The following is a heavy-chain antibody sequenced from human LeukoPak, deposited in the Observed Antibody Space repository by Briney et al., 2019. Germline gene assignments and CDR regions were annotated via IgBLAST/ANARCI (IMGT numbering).Heavy chain of an antibody. J-gene: IGHJ4*02. Sequence: PSETLSLTCTVSGDSVSNGNYYWSWLRQPPGKALEWIGYIYYTGKTYYNPSLEGRVTILVDTSRNHFSVKLSSVTAADTAVYYCARFNILGDYVWGSYHIDYWGQGTLVTVSS. CDR2: IYYTGKT. D-gene: IGHD3-16*01. CDR3: ARFNILGDYVWGSYHIDY. V-gene: IGHV4-61*03. CDR1: GDSVSNGNYY.